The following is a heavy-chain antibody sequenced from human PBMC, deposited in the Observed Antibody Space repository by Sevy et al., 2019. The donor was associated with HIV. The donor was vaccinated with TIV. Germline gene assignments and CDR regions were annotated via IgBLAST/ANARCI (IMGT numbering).Heavy chain of an antibody. Sequence: GGSLRLSCVASGFTFSYAWMSWVRQAPGKGLEWVGRIKSRPDGGTTEYAAPVKGRFTISRDDSKNTLYLQMNSLKTADTGVYYCSTDPIFVLLVTDGMDVWGQGTTVTVSS. J-gene: IGHJ6*02. CDR1: GFTFSYAW. CDR3: STDPIFVLLVTDGMDV. V-gene: IGHV3-15*01. CDR2: IKSRPDGGTT. D-gene: IGHD2-8*01.